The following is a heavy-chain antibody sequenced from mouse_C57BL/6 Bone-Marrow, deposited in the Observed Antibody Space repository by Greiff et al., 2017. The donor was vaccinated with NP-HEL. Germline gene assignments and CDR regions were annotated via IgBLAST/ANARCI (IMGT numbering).Heavy chain of an antibody. CDR3: TRGDGYYSYWYFDV. Sequence: EVKLVESGGGLVQPGGSMKLSCAASGFTFSDAWMDWVRQSPEKGLEWVAEIRNKANNHATYYAESVKGRFTISRDDSKSSVYLQMNSLRAEDTGIYYCTRGDGYYSYWYFDVWGTGTTVTVSS. V-gene: IGHV6-6*01. CDR1: GFTFSDAW. CDR2: IRNKANNHAT. J-gene: IGHJ1*03. D-gene: IGHD2-3*01.